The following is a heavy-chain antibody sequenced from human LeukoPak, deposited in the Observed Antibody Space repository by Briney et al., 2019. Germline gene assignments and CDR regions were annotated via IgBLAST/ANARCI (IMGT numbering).Heavy chain of an antibody. CDR3: AKGYAPSDY. CDR1: GFTFSSYD. V-gene: IGHV3-13*01. D-gene: IGHD5-12*01. CDR2: IGVAANT. J-gene: IGHJ4*02. Sequence: PGGSLRLSCAGSGFTFSSYDMHWVRQATGKGLEWVSAIGVAANTFYSGSVKGRFTISRDNSKNTLYLQMNSLRAEDTAVYYCAKGYAPSDYWGQGTLVTVSS.